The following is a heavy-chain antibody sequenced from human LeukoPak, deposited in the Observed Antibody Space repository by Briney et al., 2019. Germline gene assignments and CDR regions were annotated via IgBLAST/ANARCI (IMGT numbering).Heavy chain of an antibody. J-gene: IGHJ5*02. D-gene: IGHD2-15*01. CDR1: GGTFSSYA. CDR3: ARGHELLFEPFDL. CDR2: IIPIFGTA. V-gene: IGHV1-69*05. Sequence: SVKVSCKASGGTFSSYAISWVRQAPGQGLEWMGGIIPIFGTANYAQKFQGRVTITTDESTTTAYMELSSLRSEDTAVYYCARGHELLFEPFDLWGQGTLVTVSS.